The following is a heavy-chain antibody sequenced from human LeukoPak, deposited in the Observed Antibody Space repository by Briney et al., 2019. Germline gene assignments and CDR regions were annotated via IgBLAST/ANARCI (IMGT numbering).Heavy chain of an antibody. V-gene: IGHV3-23*01. D-gene: IGHD2-15*01. CDR2: ISGSGGST. CDR3: AKDRADIVVVVAATRTPPNY. J-gene: IGHJ4*02. CDR1: GFTFSSYA. Sequence: GGSLRLSCAASGFTFSSYAMSWVRQAPGKGLEWVSAISGSGGSTYYADSVKGRFIISRDNSKNTLYLQMNSLRAEDTAVYYCAKDRADIVVVVAATRTPPNYWGQGTLVTVSS.